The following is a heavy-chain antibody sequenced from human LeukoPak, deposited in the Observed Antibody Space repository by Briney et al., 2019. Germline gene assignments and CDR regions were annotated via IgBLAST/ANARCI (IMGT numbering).Heavy chain of an antibody. CDR2: IYHSGST. J-gene: IGHJ5*02. CDR3: ASSPYEVSNWFDP. CDR1: GGSISSSSYY. V-gene: IGHV4-39*07. D-gene: IGHD5-12*01. Sequence: SETLSLTCTVSGGSISSSSYYWGWIRQPPGKGLEWIGSIYHSGSTYYNPSLKSRVTISVDTSKNQFSLKLSSVTAADTAVYYCASSPYEVSNWFDPWGQGTLVTVSS.